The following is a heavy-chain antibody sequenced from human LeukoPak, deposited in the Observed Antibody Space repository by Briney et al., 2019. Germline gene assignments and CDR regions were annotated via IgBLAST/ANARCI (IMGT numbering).Heavy chain of an antibody. D-gene: IGHD4-17*01. Sequence: ASVKVSCKASGYTFTSYGISWVRQAPGQGLEWMGWISAYNGNTNYAQKLQGRVTMTTDTSTSTAYMELRSLRSDDTAVYYCARATRDYGDSFYYYYYYMDVWGKGTTVTVSS. CDR3: ARATRDYGDSFYYYYYYMDV. CDR2: ISAYNGNT. CDR1: GYTFTSYG. V-gene: IGHV1-18*01. J-gene: IGHJ6*03.